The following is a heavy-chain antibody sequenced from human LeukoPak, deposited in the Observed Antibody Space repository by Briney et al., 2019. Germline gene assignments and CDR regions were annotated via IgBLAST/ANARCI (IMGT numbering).Heavy chain of an antibody. V-gene: IGHV5-51*01. CDR1: GYSFTSYW. CDR3: ARHRTVRGVIIKHFDY. Sequence: GESLKISCKGSGYSFTSYWIAWVRQMPGKGLEWMGIIYPGDSDTRYSPSFQGQVTISADKSISTAYLQWSSLKASDTAMYYCARHRTVRGVIIKHFDYWGQGTLVTVSS. J-gene: IGHJ4*02. CDR2: IYPGDSDT. D-gene: IGHD3-10*01.